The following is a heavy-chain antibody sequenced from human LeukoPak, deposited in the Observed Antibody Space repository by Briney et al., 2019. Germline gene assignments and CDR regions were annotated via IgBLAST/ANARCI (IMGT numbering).Heavy chain of an antibody. CDR3: AVGGYHYGVSFDY. J-gene: IGHJ4*02. CDR1: GGTFSSYA. CDR2: IIPIFGTA. Sequence: ASVKVSCKASGGTFSSYAISWVRQAPGQGLEWMGGIIPIFGTANYAQKFQGRVTITADESTSTAYMGLSSLRSEDTAVYYCAVGGYHYGVSFDYWGQGTLVTVSS. D-gene: IGHD4-17*01. V-gene: IGHV1-69*13.